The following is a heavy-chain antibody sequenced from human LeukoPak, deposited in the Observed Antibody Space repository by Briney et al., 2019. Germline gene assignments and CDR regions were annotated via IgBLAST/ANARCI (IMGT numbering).Heavy chain of an antibody. Sequence: SETLSLTCTVSGGSISSYYWSWIRQPPGKGLEWIGYIYYSGSTNYNPSLKSRVTISVDTSKNQFSLKLSSVTAADTAVYYCARRAAAGLDYWGQGTLVTVSS. CDR2: IYYSGST. J-gene: IGHJ4*02. CDR1: GGSISSYY. D-gene: IGHD6-13*01. CDR3: ARRAAAGLDY. V-gene: IGHV4-59*08.